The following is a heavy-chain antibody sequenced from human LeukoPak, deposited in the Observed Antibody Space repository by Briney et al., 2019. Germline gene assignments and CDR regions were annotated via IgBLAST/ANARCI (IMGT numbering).Heavy chain of an antibody. D-gene: IGHD6-19*01. V-gene: IGHV3-33*06. Sequence: GGSLRLSCAASGFPFDTYGMHWVRQAPGKGLEWVAVIWHGGDKNYYSDSVKGRFTISRDNSKNTLYLQMNSLRAEDTAVYYCAKEKGWYYFDYWGQGTLVTVSS. CDR2: IWHGGDKN. CDR1: GFPFDTYG. CDR3: AKEKGWYYFDY. J-gene: IGHJ4*02.